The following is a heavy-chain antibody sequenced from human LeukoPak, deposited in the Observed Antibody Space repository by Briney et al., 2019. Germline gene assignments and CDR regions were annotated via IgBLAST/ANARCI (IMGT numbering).Heavy chain of an antibody. J-gene: IGHJ4*02. Sequence: GGSLRLSCAVSGFTFSDYNMNWVRQVPGKGLESVSYMSRSGDIIYYADSVKGRFTISRDNAKNSLYLQMNSLRAEDTAVYYCARDVYYGSGSPRLDYWGQGTLVTVSS. CDR2: MSRSGDII. CDR3: ARDVYYGSGSPRLDY. CDR1: GFTFSDYN. D-gene: IGHD3-10*01. V-gene: IGHV3-48*01.